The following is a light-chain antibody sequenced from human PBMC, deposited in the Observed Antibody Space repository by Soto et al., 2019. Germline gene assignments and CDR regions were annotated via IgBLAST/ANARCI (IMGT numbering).Light chain of an antibody. CDR3: CSYTGSSTFV. J-gene: IGLJ1*01. Sequence: QSALTQPASVSGSPGQSLTISCTGSSSDVGSYILVSWYQQHPGKAPKLIIYEGSKRPSGVSNRFSGSKSGNTASLTISGLQAEDEADYYCCSYTGSSTFVFGTGTKVTVL. CDR2: EGS. CDR1: SSDVGSYIL. V-gene: IGLV2-23*01.